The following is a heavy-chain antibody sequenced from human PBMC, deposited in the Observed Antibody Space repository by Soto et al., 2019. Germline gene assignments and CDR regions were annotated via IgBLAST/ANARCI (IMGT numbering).Heavy chain of an antibody. Sequence: QVQLQESGPGLVKPSQTLSLTCTVSGGYISSGGYYWSWIRQHPGKGLEWIGYIYYSGSTYYNPSLKSRVTISVDTSKNQFSLKLSSVTAADTAVYYCAREGLGVYCSGGSCYLEGWYFDLWGRGTLVTVSS. J-gene: IGHJ2*01. CDR1: GGYISSGGYY. CDR2: IYYSGST. CDR3: AREGLGVYCSGGSCYLEGWYFDL. V-gene: IGHV4-31*03. D-gene: IGHD2-15*01.